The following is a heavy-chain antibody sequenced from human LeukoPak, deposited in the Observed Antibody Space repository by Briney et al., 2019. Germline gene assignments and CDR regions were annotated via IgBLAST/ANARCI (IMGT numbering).Heavy chain of an antibody. V-gene: IGHV3-33*01. CDR2: IWYDGSNK. CDR3: ARDQSLYYYDSSGLGY. CDR1: GFTFSSYG. Sequence: GRSLRLSCAASGFTFSSYGMHWVRQAPGKGLEWVAVIWYDGSNKYYADSVKGRFTISRDNSKNTLYLQMNSLRAEDTAVYYCARDQSLYYYDSSGLGYWGQGTLVTVSS. D-gene: IGHD3-22*01. J-gene: IGHJ4*02.